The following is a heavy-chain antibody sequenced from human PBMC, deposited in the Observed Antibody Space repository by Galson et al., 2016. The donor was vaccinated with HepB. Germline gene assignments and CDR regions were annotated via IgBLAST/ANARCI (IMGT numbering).Heavy chain of an antibody. CDR1: GGSIRSGDYY. D-gene: IGHD3-22*01. CDR2: IHYTGSP. CDR3: ARLKITTMVVDPQYYFDS. Sequence: TLSLTCTVSGGSIRSGDYYWSWIRQTPGKGLEWIGYIHYTGSPYHSPPLKSRLTISVDTSKNQFSLKLSSVTAADTAVYYCARLKITTMVVDPQYYFDSWGQGTLVTVSS. J-gene: IGHJ4*02. V-gene: IGHV4-30-4*01.